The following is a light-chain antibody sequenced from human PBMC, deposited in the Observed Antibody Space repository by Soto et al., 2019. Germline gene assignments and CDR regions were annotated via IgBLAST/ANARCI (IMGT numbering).Light chain of an antibody. CDR2: DAS. CDR1: QSIRTD. J-gene: IGKJ2*01. Sequence: DIVMTQSPATLSVSPGERATLSCRASQSIRTDLAWYQQKSGQGPRLLIYDASTRATGIPARFSGSGSGTEFTLTISSLQSEDFAVYYWQQFNNWPHTFGQGTRLEIK. CDR3: QQFNNWPHT. V-gene: IGKV3D-15*01.